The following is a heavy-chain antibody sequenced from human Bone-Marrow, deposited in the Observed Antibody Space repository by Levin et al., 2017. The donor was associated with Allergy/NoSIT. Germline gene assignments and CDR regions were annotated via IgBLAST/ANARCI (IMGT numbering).Heavy chain of an antibody. CDR2: ISRSSSTI. V-gene: IGHV3-48*02. CDR3: ARTDCSGTSCYYFFDA. Sequence: GGSLRLSCAASGFTFSRYSMNWVRQAPGRGLEWVSYISRSSSTISYADSVKGRFTISRDNAKNSLYLQMNSLRDEDTAVYYCARTDCSGTSCYYFFDAWGQGTLVTVSS. CDR1: GFTFSRYS. D-gene: IGHD2-2*01. J-gene: IGHJ4*02.